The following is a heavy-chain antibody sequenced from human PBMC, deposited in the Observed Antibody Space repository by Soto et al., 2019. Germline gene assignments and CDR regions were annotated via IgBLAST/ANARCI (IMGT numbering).Heavy chain of an antibody. Sequence: VKVPCKAAEDTFRNYSISCVLLSPPQGLEWMGGIIAIFVTANYAQKFQGRVTITADTAANTVYLELSSLRSEDTAVYYCASTKYDSSAYYYWYLGLWGRGTLVTVSS. V-gene: IGHV1-69*13. CDR1: EDTFRNYS. D-gene: IGHD3-22*01. CDR3: ASTKYDSSAYYYWYLGL. CDR2: IIAIFVTA. J-gene: IGHJ2*01.